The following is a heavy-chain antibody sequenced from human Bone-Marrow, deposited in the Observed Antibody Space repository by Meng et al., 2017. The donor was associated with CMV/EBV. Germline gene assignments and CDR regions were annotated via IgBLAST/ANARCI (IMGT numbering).Heavy chain of an antibody. D-gene: IGHD2-15*01. J-gene: IGHJ6*02. CDR3: ARWAVVAARRNYYYYGMDV. CDR2: ISAYNGNT. V-gene: IGHV1-18*01. Sequence: ASVKVSCKASGGTFTSYGISWVRQAPGQGLEWMGWISAYNGNTNYAQKLQGRVTMTTDTSTSTAYMELRSLRSDDTAVYYCARWAVVAARRNYYYYGMDVWGQGTTVTVSS. CDR1: GGTFTSYG.